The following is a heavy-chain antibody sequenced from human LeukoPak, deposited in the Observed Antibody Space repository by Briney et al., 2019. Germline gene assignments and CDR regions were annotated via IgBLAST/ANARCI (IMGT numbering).Heavy chain of an antibody. CDR2: IHHSASP. CDR1: GFSVSRNE. CDR3: ARHIGILGKWGFDY. Sequence: PGGSLRLSCADSGFSVSRNEMNWVRQSPGKGLEWIGEIHHSASPNYNTSLKSRVTLSLDKSQNQFSLKVTSVTAADTAVYYCARHIGILGKWGFDYWGQGTLVTVFS. V-gene: IGHV4-4*02. D-gene: IGHD2/OR15-2a*01. J-gene: IGHJ4*02.